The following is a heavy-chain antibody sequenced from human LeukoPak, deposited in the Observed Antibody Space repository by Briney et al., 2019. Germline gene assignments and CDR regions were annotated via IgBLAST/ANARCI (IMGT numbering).Heavy chain of an antibody. CDR1: GGSIISGSYY. V-gene: IGHV4-61*02. D-gene: IGHD3-10*01. J-gene: IGHJ4*02. Sequence: SQTLSLTCTVSGGSIISGSYYWSWIRQPAGKGLEWIGRIYSSGSTNYNPSLRSRVTISVDTSKNHFSLKLSSVTAADTPVYYCARDQTYSGSGISYFDYWGQGILVTVSS. CDR2: IYSSGST. CDR3: ARDQTYSGSGISYFDY.